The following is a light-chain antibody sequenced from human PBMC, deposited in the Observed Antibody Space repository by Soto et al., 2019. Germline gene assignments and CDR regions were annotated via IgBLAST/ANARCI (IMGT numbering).Light chain of an antibody. V-gene: IGLV2-14*03. J-gene: IGLJ2*01. Sequence: QSALTQPASVSGSPGQSITISCTGSSGGVGNYKYVSWYQQHPGEAPQLVIYDVSNRPSGVSDRFSGAKSGDTASLTISGLQAEDEADYFCSSYTGTSTTFGGGTKVTVL. CDR3: SSYTGTSTT. CDR1: SGGVGNYKY. CDR2: DVS.